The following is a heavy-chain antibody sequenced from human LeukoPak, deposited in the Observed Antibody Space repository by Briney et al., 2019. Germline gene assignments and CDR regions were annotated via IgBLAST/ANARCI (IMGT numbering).Heavy chain of an antibody. D-gene: IGHD3-22*01. CDR2: ISSSGST. V-gene: IGHV4-61*02. Sequence: SETLPLTCTVSGGSISSGSHYWSWIRQPAGKGLEWIGRISSSGSTNYNPSLKSRVTISVDTSKNQFSLKLNSVTAADTAVYYCARWYYYDSTGYYYYFDYWGQGTLVTVSS. CDR1: GGSISSGSHY. J-gene: IGHJ4*02. CDR3: ARWYYYDSTGYYYYFDY.